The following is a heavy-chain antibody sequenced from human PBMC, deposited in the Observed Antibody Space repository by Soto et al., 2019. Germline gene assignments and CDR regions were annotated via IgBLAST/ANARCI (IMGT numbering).Heavy chain of an antibody. V-gene: IGHV3-23*01. CDR2: ISGSGGST. CDR1: GFTFSSYA. CDR3: AKDPPIDYGGNSVDWFDP. D-gene: IGHD4-17*01. J-gene: IGHJ5*02. Sequence: PGGSLRLSCAASGFTFSSYAMSWVRQAPGKGLEWVSAISGSGGSTYYADSVKGRFTISRDNSKNTLYLQMNSLRAEDTAVYYCAKDPPIDYGGNSVDWFDPLGQGALLTVSS.